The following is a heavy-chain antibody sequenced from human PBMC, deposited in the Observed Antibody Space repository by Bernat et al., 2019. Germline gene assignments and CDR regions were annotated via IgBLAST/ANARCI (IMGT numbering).Heavy chain of an antibody. Sequence: QVQLVESGGGVVQPGRSLRLSCAASGFTFTSYGMHWVRQAPGKGLEWVALISYDGSNKYYADSVKGRFTISRDKSKNTLYLQMNSLRAEDTAVYNWAKDPRWLDGHSGRDEYYFEYWGQGTLVTVSS. CDR3: AKDPRWLDGHSGRDEYYFEY. V-gene: IGHV3-30*18. J-gene: IGHJ4*02. CDR2: ISYDGSNK. CDR1: GFTFTSYG. D-gene: IGHD2-21*01.